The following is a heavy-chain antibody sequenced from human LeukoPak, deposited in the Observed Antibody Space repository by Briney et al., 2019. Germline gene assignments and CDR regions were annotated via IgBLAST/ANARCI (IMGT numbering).Heavy chain of an antibody. CDR1: GDSLRSTTYY. D-gene: IGHD5-18*01. CDR3: ARDAYNYGGRTHPYYFDY. Sequence: SETLSLTCTVSGDSLRSTTYYWGWIRQPPGKGLEWIGSVYYGGSTYYNPSLKSRVTISVDTSKNQFSLNLSSVTAADTAVYYCARDAYNYGGRTHPYYFDYWAQGTLVTVSS. CDR2: VYYGGST. V-gene: IGHV4-39*07. J-gene: IGHJ4*02.